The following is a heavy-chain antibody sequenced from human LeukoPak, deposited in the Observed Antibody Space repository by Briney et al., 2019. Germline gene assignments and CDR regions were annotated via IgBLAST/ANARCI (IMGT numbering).Heavy chain of an antibody. J-gene: IGHJ4*02. CDR1: GFPFSSYW. CDR3: ARLTGTTGFDY. D-gene: IGHD1-1*01. CDR2: IKQDGSEK. V-gene: IGHV3-7*01. Sequence: GGSLRLSRAASGFPFSSYWMSWVPQAPGKGLEGVANIKQDGSEKYYVGSVKGRLTMSRDNAKNSLYLQINSLRGEDTAVYYCARLTGTTGFDYWGQGTLVTVSS.